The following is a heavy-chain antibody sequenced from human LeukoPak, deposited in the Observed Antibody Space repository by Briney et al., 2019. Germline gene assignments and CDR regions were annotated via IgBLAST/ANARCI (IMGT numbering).Heavy chain of an antibody. V-gene: IGHV3-7*01. CDR2: IKEDGSEK. CDR3: ARYYYNDNGYSEDAFDI. J-gene: IGHJ3*02. CDR1: GFTFSRYW. Sequence: PGGSLRLSCAASGFTFSRYWMTWVRQAPAKRLEWVANIKEDGSEKNYVDSMKGRFTISRDNAKNSLYLQMDTLRAEDTAVYYCARYYYNDNGYSEDAFDIWGQGTMVTVSS. D-gene: IGHD3-22*01.